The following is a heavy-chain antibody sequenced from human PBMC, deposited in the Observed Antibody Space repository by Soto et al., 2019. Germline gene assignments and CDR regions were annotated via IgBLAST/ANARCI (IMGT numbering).Heavy chain of an antibody. Sequence: GASVKVSCKASGYTFTAFGISWVRQAPGQGLEWMGWISAYNGKRNYAQKLQGRVTMTTDTSTSTAYMELRSLRSDDTAVYYCARDGFSLRNWFDPWGQGTLVTVSS. J-gene: IGHJ5*02. CDR1: GYTFTAFG. V-gene: IGHV1-18*01. CDR2: ISAYNGKR. D-gene: IGHD3-10*01. CDR3: ARDGFSLRNWFDP.